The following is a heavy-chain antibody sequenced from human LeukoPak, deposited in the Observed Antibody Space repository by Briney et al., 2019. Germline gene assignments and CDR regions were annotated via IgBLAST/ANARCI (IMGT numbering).Heavy chain of an antibody. CDR1: GYTFTGYY. V-gene: IGHV1-2*02. J-gene: IGHJ4*02. CDR3: ARDGGYSSGWHDY. D-gene: IGHD6-19*01. Sequence: ASVKVSCKASGYTFTGYYMHWVRQAPGQGLEWMGWVNPNSGGTIYAQKFQGRVTMTRDMSISTAYMELSRLRSDDTAVYYCARDGGYSSGWHDYWGQGTLVTVSS. CDR2: VNPNSGGT.